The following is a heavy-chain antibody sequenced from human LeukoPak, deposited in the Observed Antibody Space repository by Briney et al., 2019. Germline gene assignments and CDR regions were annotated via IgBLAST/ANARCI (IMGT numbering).Heavy chain of an antibody. D-gene: IGHD2-15*01. CDR2: INHSGSA. J-gene: IGHJ5*02. CDR3: ARGPILGYCSGGSCYPVPWIKPFDP. Sequence: SETLSLTCTVYGGSFSGYYWSWIRQSPGKGLEWIGEINHSGSAKYISSLKSRLTISVDTSKNQFSLRLTSVSAADTAVYYCARGPILGYCSGGSCYPVPWIKPFDPWGQGTLVTVSS. CDR1: GGSFSGYY. V-gene: IGHV4-34*01.